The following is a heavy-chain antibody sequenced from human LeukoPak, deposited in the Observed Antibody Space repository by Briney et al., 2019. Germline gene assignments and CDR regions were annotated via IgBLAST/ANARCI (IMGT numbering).Heavy chain of an antibody. V-gene: IGHV3-7*04. Sequence: GGSLRLSCAASGFTFTSYWMTWVRQAPGKGLEWVANTKHDGSGRYYVDSVKGRFTISRDSVKYSLFLQMDSLRAEDTAVYYCARGGLYGDYYFDYWGQGTLVTVTS. CDR1: GFTFTSYW. CDR3: ARGGLYGDYYFDY. CDR2: TKHDGSGR. J-gene: IGHJ4*02. D-gene: IGHD2-21*02.